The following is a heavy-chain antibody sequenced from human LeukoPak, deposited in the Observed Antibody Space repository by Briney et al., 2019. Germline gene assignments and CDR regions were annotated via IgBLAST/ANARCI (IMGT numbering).Heavy chain of an antibody. J-gene: IGHJ3*02. Sequence: ASVKVSCKASGYTFTGYYMHWVRQAPGHGLEWMGWINPNSGGTNYAQKFQGRVTMTRDTSISTAYMELSRLRSDDTAVYYCARGSSSSRGNAFDIWGQGTMVTVSS. V-gene: IGHV1-2*02. D-gene: IGHD6-13*01. CDR1: GYTFTGYY. CDR2: INPNSGGT. CDR3: ARGSSSSRGNAFDI.